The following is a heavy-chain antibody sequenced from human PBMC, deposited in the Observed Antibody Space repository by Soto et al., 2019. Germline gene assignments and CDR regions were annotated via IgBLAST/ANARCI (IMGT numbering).Heavy chain of an antibody. CDR3: ARGDYDILTGYQPNWFDP. CDR1: GGSISSYY. J-gene: IGHJ5*02. D-gene: IGHD3-9*01. Sequence: SETLSLTCTVSGGSISSYYWSWIRQPPGKGLEWIGYIYYSGSTNYNPSLKSRVTISVDTSKNQFSLKLSSVTAADTAVYYCARGDYDILTGYQPNWFDPWGQGTLVTVSS. V-gene: IGHV4-59*01. CDR2: IYYSGST.